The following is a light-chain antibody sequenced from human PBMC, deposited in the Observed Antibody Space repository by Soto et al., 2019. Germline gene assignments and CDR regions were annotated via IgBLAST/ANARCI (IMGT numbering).Light chain of an antibody. Sequence: QLVLTQSSSASASLGSSVKLTCTLSSGHSSYIIAWHQQQPGKAPRYLMKLEGSGSYHKGSGVPDRFSGSSSGADRYLTISNLQFEDEAEYYCETWDSNTHTVFGGGTKLTVL. CDR2: LEGSGSY. CDR1: SGHSSYI. CDR3: ETWDSNTHTV. J-gene: IGLJ3*02. V-gene: IGLV4-60*02.